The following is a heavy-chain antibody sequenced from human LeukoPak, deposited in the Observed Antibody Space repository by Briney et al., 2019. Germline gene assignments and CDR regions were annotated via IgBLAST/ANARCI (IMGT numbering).Heavy chain of an antibody. CDR2: INQDGSEK. CDR1: GFTFSRYW. D-gene: IGHD3-3*01. CDR3: ARDHGFSYYYYYMDV. J-gene: IGHJ6*03. Sequence: GGSLRLSCAASGFTFSRYWMSWVRQAPGKGLEWVANINQDGSEKYYVDSVKGRFTISRDNAKNSVYLQMNRLRAEDTAVYYCARDHGFSYYYYYMDVWGKGTTVTISS. V-gene: IGHV3-7*01.